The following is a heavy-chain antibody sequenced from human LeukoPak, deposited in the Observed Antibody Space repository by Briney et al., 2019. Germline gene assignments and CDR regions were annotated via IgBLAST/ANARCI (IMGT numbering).Heavy chain of an antibody. CDR3: ARVPARRVVTTPTYFDY. J-gene: IGHJ4*02. CDR2: IYHSGST. CDR1: GYSISSGYY. V-gene: IGHV4-38-2*02. D-gene: IGHD2-21*02. Sequence: SETLSLTCTVSGYSISSGYYWGWLRQPPGKGLEWIGSIYHSGSTYYNPSLKSQVTISVDTSKNQFSLKLNSVTAADTAVYYCARVPARRVVTTPTYFDYWGQGTLVTVSS.